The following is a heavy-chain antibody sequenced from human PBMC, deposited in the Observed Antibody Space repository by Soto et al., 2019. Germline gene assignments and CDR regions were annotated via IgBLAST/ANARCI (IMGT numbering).Heavy chain of an antibody. CDR2: ISYDGSNK. J-gene: IGHJ4*02. Sequence: QSXGSLRLSCSASGFTFSSYAMHWVRQAPGKGLEWVAVISYDGSNKYYADSVKGRFTISRDNSKNTLYLQMNSLRAEDTAVYYCAREGYDSSGPRFDYWGQGTLVTVSS. CDR3: AREGYDSSGPRFDY. D-gene: IGHD3-22*01. CDR1: GFTFSSYA. V-gene: IGHV3-30-3*01.